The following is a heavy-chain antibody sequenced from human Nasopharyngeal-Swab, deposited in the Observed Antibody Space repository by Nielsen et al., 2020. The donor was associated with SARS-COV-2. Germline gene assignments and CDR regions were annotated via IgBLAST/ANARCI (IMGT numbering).Heavy chain of an antibody. CDR3: AKDRDSGDDSDDYYHYYGMDV. CDR1: GFTFNTYA. D-gene: IGHD5-12*01. V-gene: IGHV3-23*01. J-gene: IGHJ6*02. CDR2: ISGSDYST. Sequence: GESLKISCAASGFTFNTYAISWVRQAPVKGLEWVSVISGSDYSTKYADSVKGRFTISRDNSKNTVNLQMNSLRAEDTAIYYCAKDRDSGDDSDDYYHYYGMDVWGQGTTVTVSS.